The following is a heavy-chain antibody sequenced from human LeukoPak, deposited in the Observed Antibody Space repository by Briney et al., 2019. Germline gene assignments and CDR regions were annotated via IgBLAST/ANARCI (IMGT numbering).Heavy chain of an antibody. V-gene: IGHV3-23*01. J-gene: IGHJ4*02. CDR2: ISGSGGST. Sequence: GGSLRLSCAASGFTFSSYAMSWVRQAPGKGLEWVSAISGSGGSTYYADSVKGRFTISRDNSKNTLYLQMNSLRAEDTAMYYCVRDRGYCSGGTCYALWDYWGQGTLVTVSS. D-gene: IGHD2-15*01. CDR3: VRDRGYCSGGTCYALWDY. CDR1: GFTFSSYA.